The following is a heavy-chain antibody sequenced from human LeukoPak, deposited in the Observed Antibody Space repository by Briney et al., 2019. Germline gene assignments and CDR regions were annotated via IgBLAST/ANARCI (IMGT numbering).Heavy chain of an antibody. V-gene: IGHV3-30*02. D-gene: IGHD3-10*01. CDR3: AKDKFWSYYYGSGSYSYYMDV. CDR2: IRYDGSNK. CDR1: GFTFSSYG. Sequence: PGGSLRLSCAASGFTFSSYGMHWVRQAPGKGLEWVAFIRYDGSNKYCADSVKGRFTISRDNSKNTLYLQMNSLRAEDTAVYYCAKDKFWSYYYGSGSYSYYMDVWGKGTTVTISS. J-gene: IGHJ6*03.